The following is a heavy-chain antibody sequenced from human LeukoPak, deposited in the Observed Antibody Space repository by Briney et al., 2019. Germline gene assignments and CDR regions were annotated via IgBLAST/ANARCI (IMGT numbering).Heavy chain of an antibody. Sequence: GGSLRLSCAASGLTFSSYSMNWVRQAPGKGLEWVSSISSSSSYIYYADSVKGRFTISRDNAKNSLYLQMNSLRAEDTAVYYCARGDSSGLDIWGQGTMVTVSS. D-gene: IGHD3-22*01. CDR1: GLTFSSYS. J-gene: IGHJ3*02. CDR2: ISSSSSYI. CDR3: ARGDSSGLDI. V-gene: IGHV3-21*01.